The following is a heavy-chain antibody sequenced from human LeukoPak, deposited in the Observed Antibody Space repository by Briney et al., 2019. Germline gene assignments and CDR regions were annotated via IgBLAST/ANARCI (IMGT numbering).Heavy chain of an antibody. CDR2: LSRDGSDK. CDR1: GFTFSSYG. D-gene: IGHD2-21*02. V-gene: IGHV3-30*03. CDR3: ATATGGDAGGDYYYYYGMDV. Sequence: PGRSLRLSCAASGFTFSSYGMHWVRQAPGKGLEWVAILSRDGSDKYYADSVKGRFTISRDKSKNTLYLQMNSLRAEDTAVYYCATATGGDAGGDYYYYYGMDVWGQGTTVTVSS. J-gene: IGHJ6*02.